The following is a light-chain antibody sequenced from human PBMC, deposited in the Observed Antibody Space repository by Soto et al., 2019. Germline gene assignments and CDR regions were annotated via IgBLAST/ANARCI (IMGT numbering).Light chain of an antibody. CDR3: QQSYSAPLT. J-gene: IGKJ1*01. Sequence: IQMTQSPPSLSASVRGRSTLTCRASQSISNYLNWYQQKPGQAPKLLIYAASTLESGLPSRFSGSGSGTDFTLTISSLQPEDFGTFYCQQSYSAPLTFGQGTKVDIK. V-gene: IGKV1-39*01. CDR2: AAS. CDR1: QSISNY.